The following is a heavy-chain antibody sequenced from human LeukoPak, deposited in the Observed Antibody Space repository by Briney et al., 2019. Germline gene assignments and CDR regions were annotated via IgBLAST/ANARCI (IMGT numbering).Heavy chain of an antibody. Sequence: GGSLRLSCAVSGFTFSSYTMAWVRQRPGKGLEWVSTISPSGDITQYADSVRGHFTISRDNSESTLFLQMTSLRAEDTAVYYCARKSSGHYPFDCWGQGALVTVSS. CDR3: ARKSSGHYPFDC. J-gene: IGHJ4*02. CDR2: ISPSGDIT. D-gene: IGHD3-22*01. V-gene: IGHV3-23*01. CDR1: GFTFSSYT.